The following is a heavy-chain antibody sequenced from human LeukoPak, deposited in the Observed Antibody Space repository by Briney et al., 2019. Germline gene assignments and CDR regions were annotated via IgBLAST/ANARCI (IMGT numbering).Heavy chain of an antibody. V-gene: IGHV3-33*01. D-gene: IGHD6-19*01. CDR3: ARVLGAVALSYGMDV. CDR2: IWYDGSNK. CDR1: GFTFSSYG. Sequence: GGSLRLSCAASGFTFSSYGVHWVRQAPGKGLEWVAVIWYDGSNKYYADSVKGRFTISRDNSKNTLYLQMNSLRAEDTAVYYCARVLGAVALSYGMDVWGQGTTVTVSS. J-gene: IGHJ6*02.